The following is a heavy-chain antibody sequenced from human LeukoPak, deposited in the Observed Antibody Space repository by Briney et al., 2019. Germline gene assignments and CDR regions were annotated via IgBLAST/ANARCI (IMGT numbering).Heavy chain of an antibody. CDR2: MNPNSGNT. CDR1: GYTFTSYD. V-gene: IGHV1-8*01. J-gene: IGHJ4*02. Sequence: ASVKVSCKASGYTFTSYDINWVRQATGQGLEWMGWMNPNSGNTGYAQKFQGRVTMTRNTSISTAYMELSSLRSEDTAVYYCARGKLIKRDGYTQYYFDYWGQGTLVTVSS. D-gene: IGHD5-24*01. CDR3: ARGKLIKRDGYTQYYFDY.